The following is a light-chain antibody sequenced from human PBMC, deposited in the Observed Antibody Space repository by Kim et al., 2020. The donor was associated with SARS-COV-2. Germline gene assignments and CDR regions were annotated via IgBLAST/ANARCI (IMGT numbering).Light chain of an antibody. J-gene: IGKJ2*01. V-gene: IGKV3-15*01. Sequence: EIVMTQSPATLSVSPGERATLSCRASQSVSTNLAWYQHKPGQAPRLLIYGASTRATGIAARFSGSGSGTEFTLTISSLQSEDFAVYYCQQYNNWLRTFGQGTKLEI. CDR3: QQYNNWLRT. CDR2: GAS. CDR1: QSVSTN.